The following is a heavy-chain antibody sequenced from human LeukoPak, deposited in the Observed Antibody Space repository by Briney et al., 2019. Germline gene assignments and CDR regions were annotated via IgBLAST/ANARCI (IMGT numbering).Heavy chain of an antibody. CDR3: ARGPRFGELLWHWFDP. Sequence: SETLSLTCTVSGYSISSGHYWGWIRPPPGKGLEWIGSMYHSGSTYYNPPLKSRVTISEDTSKNQFSLKLRSVTAADTAVYYCARGPRFGELLWHWFDPWGQGTLVTVSS. CDR1: GYSISSGHY. V-gene: IGHV4-38-2*02. J-gene: IGHJ5*02. D-gene: IGHD3-10*01. CDR2: MYHSGST.